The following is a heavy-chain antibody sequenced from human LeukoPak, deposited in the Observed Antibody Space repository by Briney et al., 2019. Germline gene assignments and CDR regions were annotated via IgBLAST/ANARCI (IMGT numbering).Heavy chain of an antibody. V-gene: IGHV3-30-3*01. CDR2: ISYDGSNK. J-gene: IGHJ3*02. CDR3: ARTYDTSGLFYAFDI. CDR1: GFTFSTYA. D-gene: IGHD3-22*01. Sequence: GRSLRLSCAASGFTFSTYAMHWVRQAPGKGLEWVAVISYDGSNKYYADSVKGRFTVSRDNSENTLYLQMNSLRAEDTAVYYCARTYDTSGLFYAFDIWGQGTMITVSS.